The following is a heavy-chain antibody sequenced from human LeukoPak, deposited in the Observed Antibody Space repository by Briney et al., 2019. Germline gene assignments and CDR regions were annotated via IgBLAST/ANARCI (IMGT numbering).Heavy chain of an antibody. CDR3: ARVGEMATIADWYFDL. CDR1: GGSISSSNW. J-gene: IGHJ2*01. CDR2: IYHSGST. Sequence: SGTLSLTCAVSGGSISSSNWWSWVRQPPGKGLEWIGEIYHSGSTNYNPSLKSRVTISVDKSKNQFSLKLSSVTAADTAVYYCARVGEMATIADWYFDLWGRGTLVTVSS. D-gene: IGHD5-24*01. V-gene: IGHV4-4*02.